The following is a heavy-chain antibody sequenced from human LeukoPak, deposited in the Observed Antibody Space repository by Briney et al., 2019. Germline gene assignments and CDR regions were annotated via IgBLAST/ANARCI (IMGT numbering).Heavy chain of an antibody. CDR2: IYSGGST. J-gene: IGHJ4*02. CDR1: GFTVSSNY. D-gene: IGHD3-10*01. CDR3: AREGGSGSREFDY. V-gene: IGHV3-53*01. Sequence: GGSLRLSCAASGFTVSSNYMSWVRQAPGKWLGWVSVIYSGGSTYYADSVKGRFTISRDNSKNTLYLQMNSLRAEDAAVYYCAREGGSGSREFDYWGQGTLVTVSS.